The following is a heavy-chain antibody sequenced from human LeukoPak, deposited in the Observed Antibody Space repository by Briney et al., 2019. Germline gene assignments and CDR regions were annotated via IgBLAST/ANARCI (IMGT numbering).Heavy chain of an antibody. CDR2: INHSGST. V-gene: IGHV4-34*01. CDR3: ARGWVRGVIGY. J-gene: IGHJ4*02. CDR1: PFTFSSYG. D-gene: IGHD3-10*01. Sequence: GSLRLSCAASPFTFSSYGMHWIRQPPGKGLEWIGEINHSGSTNYNPSLKSRVTISVDTSKNQFSLKLSSVTAADTAVYYCARGWVRGVIGYWGQGTLVTVSS.